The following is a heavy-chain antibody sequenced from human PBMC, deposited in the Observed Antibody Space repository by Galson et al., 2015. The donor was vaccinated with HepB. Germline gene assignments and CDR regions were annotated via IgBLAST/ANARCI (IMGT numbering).Heavy chain of an antibody. J-gene: IGHJ4*02. CDR2: MNPNSGNT. V-gene: IGHV1-8*01. D-gene: IGHD3-22*01. CDR1: GYTFTSYD. CDR3: ARSGDYYDSSGYLFGY. Sequence: SVKVSCKASGYTFTSYDTNWVRQATGQGLEWMGWMNPNSGNTGYAQKFQGRVTMTRNTSISTAYMELSSLRSEDTAVYYCARSGDYYDSSGYLFGYWGQGTLVTVSS.